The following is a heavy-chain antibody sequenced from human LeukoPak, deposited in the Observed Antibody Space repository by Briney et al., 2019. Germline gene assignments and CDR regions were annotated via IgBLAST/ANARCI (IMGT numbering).Heavy chain of an antibody. J-gene: IGHJ4*02. CDR1: GVTFDDYA. D-gene: IGHD6-13*01. Sequence: QYGGSLRLSCAASGVTFDDYAMHWVRHVPGKGLEWVSGISWNSGSIGYADSVKGRFTISRDNAKHSLYLQMNSLRAEDMALYYCAKDSSSSWYRGYFDYWGQGTLVTVSS. CDR2: ISWNSGSI. CDR3: AKDSSSSWYRGYFDY. V-gene: IGHV3-9*03.